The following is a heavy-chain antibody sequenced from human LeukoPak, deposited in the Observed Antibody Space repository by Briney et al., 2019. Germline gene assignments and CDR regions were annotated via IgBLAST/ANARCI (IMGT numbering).Heavy chain of an antibody. D-gene: IGHD3-10*01. Sequence: PGGSLRLSCAASGFSFSSYGMHWVRQAPGKRLEWVAVISYDASNKYYADSVKGRFTISRDNSKNTLYLQMNSLRAEDTAVYYCAYYGSGSYYLSYFDYWGQGTLVTVSS. V-gene: IGHV3-30*03. J-gene: IGHJ4*02. CDR3: AYYGSGSYYLSYFDY. CDR2: ISYDASNK. CDR1: GFSFSSYG.